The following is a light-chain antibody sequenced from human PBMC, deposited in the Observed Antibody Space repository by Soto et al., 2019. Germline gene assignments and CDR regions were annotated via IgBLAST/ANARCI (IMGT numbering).Light chain of an antibody. CDR1: SSNIGAGFD. V-gene: IGLV1-40*01. J-gene: IGLJ1*01. CDR3: QSYDSRLSAYV. Sequence: QSVLTQPPSVSGAPGQRVTISCSGSSSNIGAGFDVHWYRQLPGTAPKLLIYDNSNRPSGVPDRFSGSKSGTSASLAITGLQAEDEAEYYCQSYDSRLSAYVFGSWTQLTVL. CDR2: DNS.